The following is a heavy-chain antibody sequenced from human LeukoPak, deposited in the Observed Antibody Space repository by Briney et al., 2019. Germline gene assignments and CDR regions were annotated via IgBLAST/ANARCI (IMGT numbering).Heavy chain of an antibody. Sequence: GGSLTLSCAPSIFTFKGSPVHGARSASGRGREGIGRIIRKANNYATGYAESVRGRLNISREDSKKTAYVQIDSLKTDYTAVYDCTRYSVGFDYWGQGTLVTVSS. D-gene: IGHD5-18*01. V-gene: IGHV3-73*01. J-gene: IGHJ4*02. CDR1: IFTFKGSP. CDR3: TRYSVGFDY. CDR2: IIRKANNYAT.